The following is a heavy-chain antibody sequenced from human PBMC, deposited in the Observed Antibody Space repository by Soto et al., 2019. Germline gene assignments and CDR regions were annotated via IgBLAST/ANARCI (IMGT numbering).Heavy chain of an antibody. CDR2: SSSNGGTT. D-gene: IGHD1-7*01. Sequence: EVQLAESGGGMVQPGGSLRLSCVASGFTFSSYDMHWVRQAPGKGLEYVSSSSSNGGTTYYGNSVKGRFTISRDNSNNTLYLQMGSLRAEDMSVYYCVRRVSGNYDYWGQGTLVTVSS. CDR1: GFTFSSYD. V-gene: IGHV3-64*01. CDR3: VRRVSGNYDY. J-gene: IGHJ4*02.